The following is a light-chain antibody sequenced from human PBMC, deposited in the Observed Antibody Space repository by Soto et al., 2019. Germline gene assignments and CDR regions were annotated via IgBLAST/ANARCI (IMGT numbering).Light chain of an antibody. J-gene: IGKJ2*01. CDR1: QSISTY. CDR3: QQIYSIPRMYT. V-gene: IGKV1-39*01. Sequence: DIQMTQSPSSLSASVGDRVTITCRASQSISTYLNWYQQKPGEAPNLLISAASSLQSGVPSRFSGSGSGTEFTLIISSVQPEDFATYYCQQIYSIPRMYTFGQGTKLEIK. CDR2: AAS.